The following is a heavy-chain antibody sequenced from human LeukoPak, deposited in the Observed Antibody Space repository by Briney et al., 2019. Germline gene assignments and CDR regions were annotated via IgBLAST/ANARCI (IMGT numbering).Heavy chain of an antibody. V-gene: IGHV3-11*05. Sequence: NTGGSLRLSCAASGFTFSSYWMSWIRQAPGKGLEWVSYISSSSSYTNYADSVKGRFTISRDNAKNSLYLQMSSLRAEDTAVYYCAKDRNYDYVWGSYRPSGAFDIWGQGTMVTVSS. CDR1: GFTFSSYW. D-gene: IGHD3-16*02. J-gene: IGHJ3*02. CDR2: ISSSSSYT. CDR3: AKDRNYDYVWGSYRPSGAFDI.